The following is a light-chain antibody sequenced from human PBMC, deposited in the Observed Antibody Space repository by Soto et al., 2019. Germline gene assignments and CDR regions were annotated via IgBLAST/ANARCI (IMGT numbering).Light chain of an antibody. V-gene: IGLV2-8*01. CDR2: EVN. CDR3: SSYAGSSNV. J-gene: IGLJ1*01. Sequence: SALTQPPSASGSPGQSVAISCTGTSSDVGGYNYVSWYQQRPGKAPKLMIYEVNKRPSGVPDRFSGSKSGNTASLTVSGLQAEDEADYYCSSYAGSSNVFGTGTKVTV. CDR1: SSDVGGYNY.